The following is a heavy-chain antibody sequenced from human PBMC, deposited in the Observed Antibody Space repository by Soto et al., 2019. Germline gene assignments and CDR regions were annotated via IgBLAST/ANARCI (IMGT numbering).Heavy chain of an antibody. CDR1: GYTFTSYG. J-gene: IGHJ4*02. CDR2: ISAYNGNT. Sequence: QVQLVQSGAEVKKPGASVKVSCKASGYTFTSYGISWVRQAPGQGLEWMGWISAYNGNTKYAQKLQGRVTMTTDTSTSTADMELRSLRSDDTAVYYRARDLGQQMFDYWGQGTLVTVSS. V-gene: IGHV1-18*01. CDR3: ARDLGQQMFDY. D-gene: IGHD6-13*01.